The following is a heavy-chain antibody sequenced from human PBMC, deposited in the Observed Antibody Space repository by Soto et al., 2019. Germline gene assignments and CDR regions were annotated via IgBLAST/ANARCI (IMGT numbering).Heavy chain of an antibody. CDR1: GFTFSSYA. J-gene: IGHJ6*02. Sequence: GGSLRLSCAASGFTFSSYAMSWVRQAPGKGLEWVSAISGSGGSTYYADSVKGRFTISRDNSKNTLYLQMNSLRAEDTAVYYCAKGQYSHGASPNYYYGMDVWGQGTTVTVSS. D-gene: IGHD5-18*01. CDR3: AKGQYSHGASPNYYYGMDV. CDR2: ISGSGGST. V-gene: IGHV3-23*01.